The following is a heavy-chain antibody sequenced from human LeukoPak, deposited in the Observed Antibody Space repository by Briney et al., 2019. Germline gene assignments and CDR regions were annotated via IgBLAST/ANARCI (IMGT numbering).Heavy chain of an antibody. J-gene: IGHJ6*03. D-gene: IGHD5-24*01. CDR3: ARANVEMATSKAYYYYYMDV. CDR1: GFTFSSYA. Sequence: PGGSLRLSCAASGFTFSSYAMSWVRQAPRKGLEWVSAISGSGGSTYYADSVKGRFTISRGNSKNTLYLQMNSLGAEDTAVYYCARANVEMATSKAYYYYYMDVWGKGTTVTVSS. CDR2: ISGSGGST. V-gene: IGHV3-23*01.